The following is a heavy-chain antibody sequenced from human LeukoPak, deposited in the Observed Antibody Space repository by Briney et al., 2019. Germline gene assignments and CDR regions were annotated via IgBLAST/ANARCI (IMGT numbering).Heavy chain of an antibody. CDR1: GFTFSSYW. CDR2: VNSDESST. CDR3: AKERFRDSGYDSTFVY. V-gene: IGHV3-74*01. Sequence: PAGSLRLSSAASGFTFSSYWMHWRRQAPGQGRGWVSRVNSDESSTSYADSVTGRFTISRDNSKDPLYIQVNSLKTEDTALYYCAKERFRDSGYDSTFVYWGQGTLVTVSS. D-gene: IGHD5-12*01. J-gene: IGHJ4*02.